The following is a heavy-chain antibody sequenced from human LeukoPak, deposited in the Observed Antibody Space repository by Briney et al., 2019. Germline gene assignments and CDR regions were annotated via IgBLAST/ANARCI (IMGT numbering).Heavy chain of an antibody. Sequence: PSETLSLTCTVSGGSISSYYWSWIRQPPGKGLEWIGYIYYSGSTNYNPSLKSRVTISVDTSKNQFSLKLSSVTAADTAVYYCARELRPYGMDVWGQGTTVTVSS. CDR2: IYYSGST. CDR3: ARELRPYGMDV. CDR1: GGSISSYY. J-gene: IGHJ6*02. V-gene: IGHV4-59*01. D-gene: IGHD4-17*01.